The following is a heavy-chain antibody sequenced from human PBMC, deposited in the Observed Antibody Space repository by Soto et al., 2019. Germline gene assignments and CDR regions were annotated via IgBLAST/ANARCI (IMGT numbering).Heavy chain of an antibody. V-gene: IGHV1-2*02. CDR2: INPNSGGT. J-gene: IGHJ5*02. D-gene: IGHD2-2*02. CDR1: GYTFTCYY. Sequence: XSVNVSCKASGYTFTCYYMHWVRQAPGQGLEWMGWINPNSGGTNYAQKFQGRVTMTRDTSISTAYMELSRLRSDDTAVYYCARDRFVVVPAAINWFDHWGQGTLVTVSS. CDR3: ARDRFVVVPAAINWFDH.